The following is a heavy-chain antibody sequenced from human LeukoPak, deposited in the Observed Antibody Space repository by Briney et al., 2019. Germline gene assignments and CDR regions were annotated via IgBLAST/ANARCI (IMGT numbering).Heavy chain of an antibody. Sequence: ASVKLSCKASGYIFSDFDINWVRQATGQGLEWMGWMNPNSGNTGYAQKFQGRVTITRNTSISTAYMELSSLRSEDTAVYYCARAGYSYGNLYYYYMDVWGKGTTVTVSS. V-gene: IGHV1-8*03. D-gene: IGHD5-18*01. CDR3: ARAGYSYGNLYYYYMDV. CDR1: GYIFSDFD. J-gene: IGHJ6*03. CDR2: MNPNSGNT.